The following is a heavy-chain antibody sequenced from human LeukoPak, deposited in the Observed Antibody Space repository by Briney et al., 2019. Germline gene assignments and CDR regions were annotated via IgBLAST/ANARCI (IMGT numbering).Heavy chain of an antibody. CDR1: GFTFSSYS. CDR2: ITGRSSYI. CDR3: ARADGDRDGYNFWFDP. Sequence: GGSLRLSCAASGFTFSSYSMNWVRQAPGKGLEWVSSITGRSSYIYYADSLKGRFTISRDNAKNALYLQMNSLRAEDTAVYYCARADGDRDGYNFWFDPWGQGTLVTVSS. D-gene: IGHD5-24*01. J-gene: IGHJ5*02. V-gene: IGHV3-21*06.